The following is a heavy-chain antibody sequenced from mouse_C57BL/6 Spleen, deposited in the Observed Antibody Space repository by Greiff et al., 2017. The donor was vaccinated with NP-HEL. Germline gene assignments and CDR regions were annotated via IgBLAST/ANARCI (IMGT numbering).Heavy chain of an antibody. CDR3: ARSEDYDGYYAMDY. V-gene: IGHV1-42*01. D-gene: IGHD2-4*01. Sequence: VQLQQSGPELVKPGASVKISCKASGYSFTGYYMNWVKQSPEKSLEWIGEINPSTGGTTYNQKFKAKATLTVDKSSSTAYMQLKSLTSEDSAVYYCARSEDYDGYYAMDYWGQGTSVTVSS. J-gene: IGHJ4*01. CDR2: INPSTGGT. CDR1: GYSFTGYY.